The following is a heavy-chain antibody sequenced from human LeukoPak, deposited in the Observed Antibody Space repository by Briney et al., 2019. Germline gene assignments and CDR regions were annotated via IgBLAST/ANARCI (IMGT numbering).Heavy chain of an antibody. CDR3: ARDWGPFVACGSCYFWFDP. CDR2: ISAYNGNT. CDR1: GYTFTSYG. Sequence: ASVKVSCKASGYTFTSYGISWVRQAPGQGLEWMGWISAYNGNTNYAQKLQGRVTMTTDTSTSTAYMELRSLRSDDTAVYYCARDWGPFVACGSCYFWFDPWGQGTLVTVSS. D-gene: IGHD2-15*01. J-gene: IGHJ5*02. V-gene: IGHV1-18*01.